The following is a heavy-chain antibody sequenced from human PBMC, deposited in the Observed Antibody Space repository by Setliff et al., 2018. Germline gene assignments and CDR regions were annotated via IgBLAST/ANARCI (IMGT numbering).Heavy chain of an antibody. V-gene: IGHV4-38-2*01. CDR1: GSAISSGHY. CDR3: VRTDYSDGRYSMDV. J-gene: IGHJ6*03. CDR2: VYYSGDT. D-gene: IGHD6-19*01. Sequence: KPSETLSLTCAVSGSAISSGHYWGWIRQPPGKGLEWIGRVYYSGDTYYIPSLLSRVTISVDTSKNQFSLKLSSVTAADTAVYYCVRTDYSDGRYSMDVWGKGTTVTVSS.